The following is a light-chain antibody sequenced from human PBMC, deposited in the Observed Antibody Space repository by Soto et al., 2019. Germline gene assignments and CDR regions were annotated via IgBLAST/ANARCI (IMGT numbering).Light chain of an antibody. CDR2: DVT. V-gene: IGLV2-11*01. CDR1: SSDVGTYNS. CDR3: CAYAGSYTLL. J-gene: IGLJ2*01. Sequence: QSALTQPRSVSGSPRQSVTISCTGTSSDVGTYNSVSWYQQYPGKGPKLVLYDVTKRPSGVPDRFSGSKSGNTASLTISDLQIEDEADYHCCAYAGSYTLLFGGGTQLTVL.